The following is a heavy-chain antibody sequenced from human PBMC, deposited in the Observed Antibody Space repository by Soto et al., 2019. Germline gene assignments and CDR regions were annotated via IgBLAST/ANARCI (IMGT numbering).Heavy chain of an antibody. J-gene: IGHJ6*02. V-gene: IGHV1-18*01. CDR3: AREGVAPYYYYGMDV. D-gene: IGHD5-12*01. CDR2: ISTYNGDT. CDR1: GYTFTRSG. Sequence: ASVKVSCKASGYTFTRSGISWVRQAPGQGHEWMGWISTYNGDTNYAQTFQGRVTMTTDTSTSTVHMEVRSLRSDDTAVYYCAREGVAPYYYYGMDVWGQGSTVTVSS.